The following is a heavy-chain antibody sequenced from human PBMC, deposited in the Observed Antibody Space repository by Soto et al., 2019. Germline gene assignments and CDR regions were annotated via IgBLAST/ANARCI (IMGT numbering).Heavy chain of an antibody. CDR1: GGSISSYY. CDR2: IYYSGST. D-gene: IGHD2-15*01. J-gene: IGHJ3*02. CDR3: ARSGGGYCSGGSCYTGSAFEI. V-gene: IGHV4-59*08. Sequence: SETLSLTCTVSGGSISSYYWSWIRQPPGKGLEWIGYIYYSGSTNYNPSLKSRVTISVDTSKNQFSLKLSSVTAADTAVYYCARSGGGYCSGGSCYTGSAFEIWGQGTMVTGSS.